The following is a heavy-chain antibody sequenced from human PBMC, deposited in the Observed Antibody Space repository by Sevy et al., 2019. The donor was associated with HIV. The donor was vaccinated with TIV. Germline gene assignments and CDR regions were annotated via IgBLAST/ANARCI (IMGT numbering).Heavy chain of an antibody. D-gene: IGHD1-26*01. J-gene: IGHJ4*02. V-gene: IGHV3-23*01. Sequence: GGSLRLSCAASGFTFSSYAMSWVRQAPGKGLEWVSAISGSGGSTYYADSVKGRFTTSRDNSKNTLYLQMNSLRAEDRAVYYCARTPPRVGGSYGIGFAFDSWGQGTLVTVSS. CDR1: GFTFSSYA. CDR3: ARTPPRVGGSYGIGFAFDS. CDR2: ISGSGGST.